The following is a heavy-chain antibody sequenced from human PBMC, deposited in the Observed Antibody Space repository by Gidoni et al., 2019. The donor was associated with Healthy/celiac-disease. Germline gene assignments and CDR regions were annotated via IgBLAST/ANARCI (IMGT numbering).Heavy chain of an antibody. J-gene: IGHJ2*01. Sequence: QVQLVESGGGVVQPGRSLRLSCAASGFTFSSYGMHWVRQAPGKGLEWVAVIWYDGSNKYYADSVKGRFTISRDNSKNTLYLQMNSLRAEDTAVYYCAREYIAVAGSRYFDLWGRGTLVTVSS. CDR3: AREYIAVAGSRYFDL. CDR2: IWYDGSNK. V-gene: IGHV3-33*01. D-gene: IGHD6-19*01. CDR1: GFTFSSYG.